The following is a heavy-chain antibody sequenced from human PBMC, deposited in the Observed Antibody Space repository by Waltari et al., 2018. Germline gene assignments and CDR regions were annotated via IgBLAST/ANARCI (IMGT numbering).Heavy chain of an antibody. Sequence: EVQLVETGGGLIQPGGSLRLSCAVSGFTVSSNYMSWVRQAPGKGLEWVSVVESDGSTYYADSVKGRFTISRNNSKNTVYVQMNSLRADDTAVYYCATLPGDSGYDWDGSDIWGQGTMVTVSS. CDR3: ATLPGDSGYDWDGSDI. D-gene: IGHD5-12*01. J-gene: IGHJ3*02. CDR2: VESDGST. CDR1: GFTVSSNY. V-gene: IGHV3-53*02.